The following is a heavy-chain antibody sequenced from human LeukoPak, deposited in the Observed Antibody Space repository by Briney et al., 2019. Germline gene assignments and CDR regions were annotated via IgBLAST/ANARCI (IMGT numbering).Heavy chain of an antibody. CDR3: PRVSISLFGVVTAHFDS. V-gene: IGHV4-34*01. J-gene: IGHJ4*02. Sequence: PSETLSLTCGVSGGSFSGSYWGWIRQPPGKGLEWIGEINLSGSTNYNSSLTSRVTISLDTSKNQFSLNLRSVTTADTAVYYCPRVSISLFGVVTAHFDSWGQGTLVALSS. D-gene: IGHD3-3*01. CDR1: GGSFSGSY. CDR2: INLSGST.